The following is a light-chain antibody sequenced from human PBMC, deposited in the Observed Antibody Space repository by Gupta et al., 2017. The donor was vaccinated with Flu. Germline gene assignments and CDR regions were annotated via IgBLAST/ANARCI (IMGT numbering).Light chain of an antibody. CDR3: QQYGSSIT. CDR1: QSVSSSY. V-gene: IGKV3-20*01. J-gene: IGKJ5*01. Sequence: EIVLKQSPGTLSLSPGERATLSCRASQSVSSSYLAWYQQKPGQAPRLLIYGASSRATGIPDRFSGSGSGTDFTLTISRLEPEDFAVYYGQQYGSSITFGQGTRLEIK. CDR2: GAS.